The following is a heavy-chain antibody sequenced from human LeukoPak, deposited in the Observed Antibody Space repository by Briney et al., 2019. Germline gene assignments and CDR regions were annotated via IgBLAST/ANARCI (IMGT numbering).Heavy chain of an antibody. CDR2: ISSSSSYI. CDR1: GFTFRSYS. CDR3: ARAQIPGIAVAGKSAGNFDY. D-gene: IGHD6-19*01. Sequence: GGSLRLSCAASGFTFRSYSMNWVRQAPGEGLEWVSSISSSSSYIYYADSVKGRFTISRDNAKNSMYLQMNSLRAAETAVYDSARAQIPGIAVAGKSAGNFDYWGQGTLVTVSS. V-gene: IGHV3-21*01. J-gene: IGHJ4*02.